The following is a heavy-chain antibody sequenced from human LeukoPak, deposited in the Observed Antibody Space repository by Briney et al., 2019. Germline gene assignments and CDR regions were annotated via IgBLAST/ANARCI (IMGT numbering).Heavy chain of an antibody. V-gene: IGHV4-61*08. CDR2: IYYSGST. Sequence: SETLSLTCTVSGGSISSGGYYWSWIRQHPGKGLEWIGYIYYSGSTYYNPSLKSRVTISVDTSKNQFSLKLSSVTAADTAVYYCARMTTVTTFRVGYFDYWGQGTLVTVSS. J-gene: IGHJ4*02. D-gene: IGHD4-11*01. CDR1: GGSISSGGYY. CDR3: ARMTTVTTFRVGYFDY.